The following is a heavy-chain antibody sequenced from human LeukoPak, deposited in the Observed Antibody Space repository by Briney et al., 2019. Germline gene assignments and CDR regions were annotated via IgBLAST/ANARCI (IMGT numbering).Heavy chain of an antibody. CDR3: ARDRSGPFDY. CDR1: GFAFSSYS. D-gene: IGHD3-3*01. V-gene: IGHV3-21*01. CDR2: ISSSSSYI. J-gene: IGHJ4*02. Sequence: SGGSLRLSCAASGFAFSSYSMNWVRQAPGKGLEWVSSISSSSSYIYYADSVKGRFTISRDNAKNSLYLQMNSLRAEDTAVYYCARDRSGPFDYWGQGTLVTVSS.